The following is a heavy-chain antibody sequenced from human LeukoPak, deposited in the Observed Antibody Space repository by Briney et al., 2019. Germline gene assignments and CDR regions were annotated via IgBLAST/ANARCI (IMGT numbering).Heavy chain of an antibody. J-gene: IGHJ4*02. CDR3: AKDYYGSWSYYTGPTDY. V-gene: IGHV3-23*01. CDR1: GFTFSSYA. CDR2: ISGSGGST. Sequence: PGGALRLSCAASGFTFSSYAMSWVRQAPGKGLEWVSAISGSGGSTYYADSVKGRFTISRDNSKNTLYLQMNSLRAEDTAVYYCAKDYYGSWSYYTGPTDYWGQGTLVTVSS. D-gene: IGHD3-10*01.